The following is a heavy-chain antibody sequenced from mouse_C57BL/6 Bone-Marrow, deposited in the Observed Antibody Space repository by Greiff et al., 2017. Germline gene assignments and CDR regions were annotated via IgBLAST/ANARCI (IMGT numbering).Heavy chain of an antibody. CDR3: ARGTYYGNYDAMDY. Sequence: EVLLVEPGGDLVKPGASLKLSCAASGFTFSSYGMSWVRQTPDKRLEWVATISRGGSYTNYPDSVKGRFTISRDNATNTPYLQISSLKSEDTAMYYCARGTYYGNYDAMDYWGKGTSVTVSS. J-gene: IGHJ4*01. V-gene: IGHV5-6*01. D-gene: IGHD2-10*01. CDR2: ISRGGSYT. CDR1: GFTFSSYG.